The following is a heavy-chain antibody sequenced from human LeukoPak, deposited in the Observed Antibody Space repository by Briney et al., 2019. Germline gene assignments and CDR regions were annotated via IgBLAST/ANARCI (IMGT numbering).Heavy chain of an antibody. Sequence: PGGSLRLSCAASGFTFSSYWMSWVRQAPGKGLEWVANIKQDGSEKYYVDSVKGRSTISRDNAKNSLYLQMNSLRAEDTAVYYCARARRYLGYCSGGSCYGYFDYWGQGTLVTVSS. CDR3: ARARRYLGYCSGGSCYGYFDY. J-gene: IGHJ4*02. CDR1: GFTFSSYW. D-gene: IGHD2-15*01. CDR2: IKQDGSEK. V-gene: IGHV3-7*01.